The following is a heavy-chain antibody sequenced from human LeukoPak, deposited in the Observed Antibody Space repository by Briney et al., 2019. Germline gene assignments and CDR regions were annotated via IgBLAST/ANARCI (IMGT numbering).Heavy chain of an antibody. D-gene: IGHD2/OR15-2a*01. CDR3: VRQKIVPGTSQLRTFDA. V-gene: IGHV5-51*01. CDR2: LYPIDFDK. Sequence: GDSLKISCKASGYKFTSYWIAWVRQKPGHGLEWMGSLYPIDFDKTYSPSFQGQVTMSADRSINTAYLQWSSLKASDTAMYYCVRQKIVPGTSQLRTFDAWGLGTLVSVSS. CDR1: GYKFTSYW. J-gene: IGHJ4*02.